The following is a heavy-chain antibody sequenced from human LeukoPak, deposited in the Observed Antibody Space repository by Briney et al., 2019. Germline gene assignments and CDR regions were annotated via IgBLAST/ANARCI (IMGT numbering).Heavy chain of an antibody. CDR1: GGSISSAAYY. CDR3: ARRPIAAGNNWFDP. V-gene: IGHV4-39*01. Sequence: TSETLSLTCTVSGGSISSAAYYWGWVRQPPGKGPDWIGSIYYTGTTYYSPSLQTRATLSFDTSKNQFSLKLTSVTAADTAVYFCARRPIAAGNNWFDPWGQGTLVTVSS. CDR2: IYYTGTT. J-gene: IGHJ5*02. D-gene: IGHD6-13*01.